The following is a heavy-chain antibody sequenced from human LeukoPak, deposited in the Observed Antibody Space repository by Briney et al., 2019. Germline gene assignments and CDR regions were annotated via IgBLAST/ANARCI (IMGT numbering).Heavy chain of an antibody. J-gene: IGHJ4*02. CDR3: ARDRDWGYSYGLTPGY. V-gene: IGHV1-18*01. D-gene: IGHD5-18*01. Sequence: ASVKVSCKASGYTFTSYGISWVRQAPGQGLERMGWISAYNGNTNYAQKLQGRVTMTTDTSTSTAYMELRSLRSDDTAVYYCARDRDWGYSYGLTPGYWGQGTLVTVSS. CDR1: GYTFTSYG. CDR2: ISAYNGNT.